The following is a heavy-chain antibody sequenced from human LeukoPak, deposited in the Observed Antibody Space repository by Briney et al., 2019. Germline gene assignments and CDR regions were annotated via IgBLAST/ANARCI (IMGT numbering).Heavy chain of an antibody. CDR2: ISSNGGST. D-gene: IGHD3-22*01. Sequence: GGSLRLSCVASGFTFSSYAMHWVRQAPGKGLEYVSAISSNGGSTYYAHSVKGRFTISRDNSKNTLYLQMGSLRAEDMAVYYCARDLYDSSGLDAFDIWGQGTMVTVSS. J-gene: IGHJ3*02. V-gene: IGHV3-64*01. CDR3: ARDLYDSSGLDAFDI. CDR1: GFTFSSYA.